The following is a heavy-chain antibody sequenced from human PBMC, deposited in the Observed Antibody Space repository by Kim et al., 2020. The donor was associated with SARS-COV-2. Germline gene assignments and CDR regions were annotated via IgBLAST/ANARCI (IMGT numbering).Heavy chain of an antibody. CDR2: INPTTGDT. Sequence: ASVKVSCKASGYTFTDQYIHWVRQAPGQGLEWMGWINPTTGDTKSAQKFQGRVTMTREASISTAYMELSRLTSDDTAVYFCARDSGRGWNLDYWGQGTLVTVSS. D-gene: IGHD6-19*01. V-gene: IGHV1-2*02. J-gene: IGHJ4*02. CDR1: GYTFTDQY. CDR3: ARDSGRGWNLDY.